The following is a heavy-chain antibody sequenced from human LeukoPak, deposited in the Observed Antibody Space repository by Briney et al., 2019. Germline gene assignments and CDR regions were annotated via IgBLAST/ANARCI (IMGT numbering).Heavy chain of an antibody. CDR1: GFTFSSYG. CDR2: IWYDGSNK. J-gene: IGHJ6*02. D-gene: IGHD1-26*01. CDR3: VRESASGGYYDYYYGMDV. Sequence: GGSLRLSCAASGFTFSSYGMHWVRQAPGKGLEWVAVIWYDGSNKYYADSVKGRFTISRDNSKNTLYLQMNSLRAEDTAVYYCVRESASGGYYDYYYGMDVWGQGTTVTVSS. V-gene: IGHV3-33*01.